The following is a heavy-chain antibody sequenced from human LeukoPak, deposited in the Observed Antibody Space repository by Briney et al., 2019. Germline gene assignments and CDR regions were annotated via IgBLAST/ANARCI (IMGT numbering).Heavy chain of an antibody. CDR2: INPSDGST. CDR3: ARDLLSTTIWDLRAFDI. J-gene: IGHJ3*02. D-gene: IGHD2-15*01. Sequence: ASVKVSCKASGYTFTTYYIHWVRQAPGQGLEWMGIINPSDGSTSYAQKFQGRVTMTGDTSTSTVYMELSSLRSEDTALYYCARDLLSTTIWDLRAFDIWGQGTMVTVSS. CDR1: GYTFTTYY. V-gene: IGHV1-46*01.